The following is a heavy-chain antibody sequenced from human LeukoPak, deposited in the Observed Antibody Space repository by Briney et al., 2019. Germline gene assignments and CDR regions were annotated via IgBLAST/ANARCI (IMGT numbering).Heavy chain of an antibody. CDR2: IRSKAYGGTT. J-gene: IGHJ4*02. D-gene: IGHD5-18*01. CDR3: ARDQMIQLWLWYFDY. CDR1: GFTFGDYA. V-gene: IGHV3-49*03. Sequence: GGSLRLSCTASGFTFGDYAMSWFRQAPGKGLEWVGFIRSKAYGGTTEYAASVKGRFTISRDNSKNTLYLQMNSLRAEDTAVYYCARDQMIQLWLWYFDYWGQGTLVTVSS.